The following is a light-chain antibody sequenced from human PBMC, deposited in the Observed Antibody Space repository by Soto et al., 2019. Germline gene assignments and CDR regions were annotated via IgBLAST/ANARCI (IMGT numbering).Light chain of an antibody. CDR1: TGAVTSGHY. V-gene: IGLV7-46*01. J-gene: IGLJ1*01. CDR2: DTS. CDR3: LLSYSDTHV. Sequence: QAVVTQEPSLTVSPGGTVTLTCGSSTGAVTSGHYPYWFQQKPGQAPRTLIYDTSNRHSWTPARFSGSLLGGKAALTLSGAQREDEAEYYCLLSYSDTHVFGTGTKVTVL.